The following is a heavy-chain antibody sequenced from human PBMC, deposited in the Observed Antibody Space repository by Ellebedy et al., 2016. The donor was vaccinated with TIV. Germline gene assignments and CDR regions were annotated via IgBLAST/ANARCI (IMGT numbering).Heavy chain of an antibody. V-gene: IGHV3-30*04. J-gene: IGHJ3*02. D-gene: IGHD4-17*01. CDR3: ATDGSYGDYRSPAHAFEI. Sequence: GGSLRLSCAASGFILSNSAMFWVRQAPGKGLEWVAVISYDGSNKDYADSVKGRFTISRDNARNSLYLQMNSLGADDTAVYYCATDGSYGDYRSPAHAFEIWGQGTMVTVSS. CDR1: GFILSNSA. CDR2: ISYDGSNK.